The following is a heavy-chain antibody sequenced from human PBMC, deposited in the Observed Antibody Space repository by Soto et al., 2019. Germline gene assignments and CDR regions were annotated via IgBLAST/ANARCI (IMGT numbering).Heavy chain of an antibody. Sequence: GGSLRLSCAASGFTFSSYGMHWVRQAPGKGLEWVAVIRYDGSNKYYADSVKGRFTISRDNSKNTLYLQMNSLRAEDTAVYYCARDLVVVPAAPYDAYYYSYGMDVWGQGTTVTVSS. CDR3: ARDLVVVPAAPYDAYYYSYGMDV. J-gene: IGHJ6*02. CDR2: IRYDGSNK. CDR1: GFTFSSYG. D-gene: IGHD2-2*01. V-gene: IGHV3-33*01.